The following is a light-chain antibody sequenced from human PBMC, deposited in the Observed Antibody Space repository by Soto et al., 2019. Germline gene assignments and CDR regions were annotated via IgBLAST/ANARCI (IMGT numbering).Light chain of an antibody. CDR3: SSYTSSSTLV. J-gene: IGLJ2*01. V-gene: IGLV2-14*01. Sequence: QSALTQPASVSGSPGQSITISCTGTSSDIGGYHYVSWYQQHPGKAPKLIIYEVTHRPSGVSDRFSGSKSGNTASLTISGLQAEDEADFYCSSYTSSSTLVFGGGTKVTVL. CDR2: EVT. CDR1: SSDIGGYHY.